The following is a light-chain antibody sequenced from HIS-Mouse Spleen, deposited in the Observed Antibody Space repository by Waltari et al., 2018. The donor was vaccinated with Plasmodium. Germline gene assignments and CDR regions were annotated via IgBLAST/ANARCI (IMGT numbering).Light chain of an antibody. CDR3: QQYGSTYT. V-gene: IGKV3-20*01. Sequence: EIVLTQSPGTLSLSPGKRATLSCRASQSVSSSYLAWYQQKPGQAPRLLIYGASSRATGIPDRFSGGGSGTDFTLTISRLEPEDFAVYYCQQYGSTYTFGQGTKLEIK. CDR2: GAS. J-gene: IGKJ2*01. CDR1: QSVSSSY.